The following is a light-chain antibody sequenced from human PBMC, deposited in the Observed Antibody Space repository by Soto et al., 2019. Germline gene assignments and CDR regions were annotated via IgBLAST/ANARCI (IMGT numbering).Light chain of an antibody. V-gene: IGKV1-5*03. CDR3: QQYATYPYT. J-gene: IGKJ2*01. CDR1: QTISSW. Sequence: DIQMTQSPSTLSASVGDGVTITCRASQTISSWLAWYQQRPGKAPKLLIYKASNLQSGVPSRFSGSGSGTEFTLSISNLQPDDFATYYCQQYATYPYTFGQGTKLEI. CDR2: KAS.